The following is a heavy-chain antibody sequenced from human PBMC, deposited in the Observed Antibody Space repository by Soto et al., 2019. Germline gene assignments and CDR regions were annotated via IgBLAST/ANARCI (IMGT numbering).Heavy chain of an antibody. CDR2: ISSGSEYI. J-gene: IGHJ4*01. CDR3: ARGSLY. Sequence: GGSLRLSCAASGFTFSTTGMNWVRQAPGKGLQWVSSISSGSEYIFHADSVKGRLTTSRDNAKNSVYLQMNNLRVEDTAVYYCARGSLYWGQGTLVTVSS. V-gene: IGHV3-21*01. CDR1: GFTFSTTG.